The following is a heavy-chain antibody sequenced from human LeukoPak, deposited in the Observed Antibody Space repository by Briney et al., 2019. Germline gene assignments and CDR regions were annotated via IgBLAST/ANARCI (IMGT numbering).Heavy chain of an antibody. D-gene: IGHD3-10*01. CDR3: AKGLLWFGELLYYYYGMDV. V-gene: IGHV3-30-3*01. CDR1: GFTFSSYA. J-gene: IGHJ6*02. Sequence: PGGSLRLSCAASGFTFSSYAMHWVRQAPGKGLEWVAVISYDGSNKYYADSVKGRFTISRDNSKNTLYLQMNSLRAEDTAVYYCAKGLLWFGELLYYYYGMDVWGQGTTVTVSS. CDR2: ISYDGSNK.